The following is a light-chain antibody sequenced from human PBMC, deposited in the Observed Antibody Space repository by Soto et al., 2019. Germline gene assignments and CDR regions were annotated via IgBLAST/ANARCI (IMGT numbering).Light chain of an antibody. Sequence: DIQMTQSPSTVSASVGDRVTITCRASQNIVKSLAWYQQKPGKVPKVLIYTASNLESGAPSRFSGSGSGTEFTLTISSLQPDDLATYYCQQYNSDSSFGGGTRVEIK. J-gene: IGKJ4*01. CDR1: QNIVKS. CDR2: TAS. CDR3: QQYNSDSS. V-gene: IGKV1-5*03.